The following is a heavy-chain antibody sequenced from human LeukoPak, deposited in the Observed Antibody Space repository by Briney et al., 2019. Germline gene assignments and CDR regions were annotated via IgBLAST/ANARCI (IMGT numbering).Heavy chain of an antibody. V-gene: IGHV3-23*01. J-gene: IGHJ1*01. CDR3: ASHARSRYRYGREGGLGYFLH. Sequence: GGSLRLSCAASGFTFSSYAMSRVRQAPGKGLEWVSAISGSGGSTYYADSVKGRFTISRDNSKNTLYLQMNSLRAEDTAVYYCASHARSRYRYGREGGLGYFLHWGQGTLVTVSS. CDR2: ISGSGGST. CDR1: GFTFSSYA. D-gene: IGHD5-18*01.